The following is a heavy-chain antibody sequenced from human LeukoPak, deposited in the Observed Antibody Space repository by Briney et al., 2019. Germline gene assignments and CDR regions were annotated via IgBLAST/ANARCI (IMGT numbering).Heavy chain of an antibody. V-gene: IGHV4-39*01. CDR2: IYYSGST. CDR3: ARAPYDSSGYYSY. Sequence: PSETLSLTCTVSGGSISSSSYYWGWIRQPPGKGLEWIGSIYYSGSTYYNPSLKSRVTISVDTSKNQFSLKLSSVTAADTAVYYCARAPYDSSGYYSYWGQGTLVTVSS. J-gene: IGHJ4*02. CDR1: GGSISSSSYY. D-gene: IGHD3-22*01.